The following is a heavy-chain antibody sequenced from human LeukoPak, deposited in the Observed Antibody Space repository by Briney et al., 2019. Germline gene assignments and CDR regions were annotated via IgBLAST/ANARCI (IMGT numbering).Heavy chain of an antibody. CDR2: IKSKTDGGTT. D-gene: IGHD4-17*01. CDR3: TTDYGDYGVAGPRYNWFAP. CDR1: GFTFSNAW. Sequence: GGSLRLSCAASGFTFSNAWMSWVRQAPGKGLEWVGRIKSKTDGGTTDYAAPVKGRFTISRDDSKNTLYLQMNSLKTEDTAVYYCTTDYGDYGVAGPRYNWFAPWGQGTLVTVSS. J-gene: IGHJ5*02. V-gene: IGHV3-15*01.